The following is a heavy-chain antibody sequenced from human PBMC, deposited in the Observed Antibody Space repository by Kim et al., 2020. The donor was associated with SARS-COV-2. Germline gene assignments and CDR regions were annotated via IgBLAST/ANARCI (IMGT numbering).Heavy chain of an antibody. V-gene: IGHV3-15*01. CDR3: ATDHLPYYGLRVYYF. CDR1: GFTFSDAW. D-gene: IGHD3-10*01. Sequence: GGSLRLSCAASGFTFSDAWMSWVRQAPGKGLEWVGRVKSKTDGETTDYAAPVKGRFTISRDDSENTVYLQMNSLKTEDTAVYYCATDHLPYYGLRVYYF. CDR2: VKSKTDGETT. J-gene: IGHJ2*01.